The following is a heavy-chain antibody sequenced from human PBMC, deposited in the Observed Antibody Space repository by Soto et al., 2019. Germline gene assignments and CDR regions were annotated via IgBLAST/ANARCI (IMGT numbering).Heavy chain of an antibody. CDR3: AKPASMTIRDGFDH. CDR1: GFTFSSYA. J-gene: IGHJ4*02. V-gene: IGHV3-23*01. CDR2: ISGSGSNP. Sequence: EVQVLESGGGLVQPGGSLRLSCAASGFTFSSYAMSWVRQAPGQGLEWVSAISGSGSNPYYADSVKGRFTISRDNSKNTLYLQMNSLRAEDTALYHCAKPASMTIRDGFDHWGQGTLVTVSS. D-gene: IGHD4-17*01.